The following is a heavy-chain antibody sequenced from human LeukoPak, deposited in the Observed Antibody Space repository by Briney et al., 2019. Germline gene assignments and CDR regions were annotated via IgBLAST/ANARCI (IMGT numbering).Heavy chain of an antibody. CDR1: GYTFTNYY. Sequence: ASVKVSCTASGYTFTNYYMHWVRQAPGQGLEWVGIINPSGGSTSYAQKFQGRVTMTRDTSTSTVYMKLSSLRSEDTAVYYCARGGSGYYGKDFDYWGQGTLVTVSS. D-gene: IGHD3-22*01. V-gene: IGHV1-46*01. J-gene: IGHJ4*02. CDR3: ARGGSGYYGKDFDY. CDR2: INPSGGST.